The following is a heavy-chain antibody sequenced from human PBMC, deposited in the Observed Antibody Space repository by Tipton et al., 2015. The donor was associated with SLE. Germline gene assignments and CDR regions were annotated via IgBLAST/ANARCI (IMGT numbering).Heavy chain of an antibody. CDR3: ARCFCSGGSCYSRLFDV. Sequence: TLSLTCTVSGGSISSSIYYWGWIRQPPGKGLEWIGTIYYSGSTYYNPSLQSRVSISVDTSRNQLSLRLSSVTAADTATFYCARCFCSGGSCYSRLFDVWGQGSLVTVSS. CDR2: IYYSGST. V-gene: IGHV4-39*07. D-gene: IGHD2-15*01. J-gene: IGHJ4*02. CDR1: GGSISSSIYY.